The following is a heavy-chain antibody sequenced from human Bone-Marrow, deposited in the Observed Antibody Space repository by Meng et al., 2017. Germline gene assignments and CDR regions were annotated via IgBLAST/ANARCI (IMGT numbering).Heavy chain of an antibody. CDR1: GYTFTSYY. Sequence: VQLGDVGASVKERGASRTVSCKATGYTFTSYYMHWVRQAPEQGLEWMGIINPSGGSTSYAQKFQGRVTMTRDTSTSTVYMELSSLRSEDTAVYYCAREVAAAGTSYFDYWGQGTLVTVSS. CDR2: INPSGGST. D-gene: IGHD6-13*01. CDR3: AREVAAAGTSYFDY. V-gene: IGHV1-46*01. J-gene: IGHJ4*02.